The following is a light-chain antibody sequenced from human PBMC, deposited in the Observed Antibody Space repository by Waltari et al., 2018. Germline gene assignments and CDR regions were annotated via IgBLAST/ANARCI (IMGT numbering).Light chain of an antibody. J-gene: IGLJ2*01. V-gene: IGLV2-14*01. CDR3: SSYSGTSNSVV. CDR1: NREISNSNF. Sequence: QSALTHPASVSGSPGQSITISCSATNREISNSNFLSWYQHHPGSGPKLVIYEVSNRPSGISSRFSGSKSGSTASLTISGLQAEDEAIYFCSSYSGTSNSVVFGGGTKLTVL. CDR2: EVS.